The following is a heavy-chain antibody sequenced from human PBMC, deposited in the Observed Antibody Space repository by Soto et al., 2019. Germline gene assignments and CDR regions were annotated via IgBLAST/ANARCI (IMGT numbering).Heavy chain of an antibody. D-gene: IGHD4-4*01. CDR2: IIPIFGTA. J-gene: IGHJ6*02. CDR3: ATHYSRGGSYYYDGVDA. V-gene: IGHV1-69*12. Sequence: QVQLVQSGAEVNKPGSSVKVSCKASGGTFSSYAISWVRQAPGQGLEWMGGIIPIFGTADYAQKFQGRVTITADESTSTAYIELSSLRSDDTAVYYCATHYSRGGSYYYDGVDARGQGTTVTAAS. CDR1: GGTFSSYA.